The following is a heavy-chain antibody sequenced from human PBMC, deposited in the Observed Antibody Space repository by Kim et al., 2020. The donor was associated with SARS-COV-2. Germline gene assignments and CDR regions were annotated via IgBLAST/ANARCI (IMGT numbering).Heavy chain of an antibody. D-gene: IGHD3-22*01. CDR1: GFTFSSYA. CDR3: ANLVGSSGYYGFYYFDY. J-gene: IGHJ4*02. Sequence: GGSLRLSCAASGFTFSSYAMSWVRQAPGKGLEWVSAISGSGGSTYYADSVKGRFTISRDNSKNTLYLQMNSLRAEDTAVYYCANLVGSSGYYGFYYFDYWGQGTLVTVSS. V-gene: IGHV3-23*01. CDR2: ISGSGGST.